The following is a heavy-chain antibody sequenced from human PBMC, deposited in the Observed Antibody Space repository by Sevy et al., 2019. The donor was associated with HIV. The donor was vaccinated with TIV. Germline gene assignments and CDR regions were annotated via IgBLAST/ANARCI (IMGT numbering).Heavy chain of an antibody. CDR2: IYYSGSS. CDR3: ARLKASRRDAFDI. J-gene: IGHJ3*02. Sequence: SETLSLTCTVSGGSISSSYWWGWIRQPPGKGLEWIGYIYYSGSSNYNPSLKSRLTMSVDTSKNQFSLRLSSVTALDTAVYYCARLKASRRDAFDIWGQGTIVTVSS. CDR1: GGSISSSYW. V-gene: IGHV4-28*06. D-gene: IGHD6-6*01.